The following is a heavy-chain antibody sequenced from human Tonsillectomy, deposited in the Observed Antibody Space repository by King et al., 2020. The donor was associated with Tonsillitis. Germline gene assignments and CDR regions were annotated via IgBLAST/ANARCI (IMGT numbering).Heavy chain of an antibody. CDR1: GFTFGDYG. Sequence: VQLVESGGGVVRPGGSLRLSCAASGFTFGDYGMSWVRQAPGKGLEWVSGINWNGGSTGYADSVKGRFTISRDNAKNSLYLQMNSLRAEDTALYYCARGEDCSGGKCYYYYGMEVWGQGTTVTVSS. CDR3: ARGEDCSGGKCYYYYGMEV. J-gene: IGHJ6*02. D-gene: IGHD2-15*01. V-gene: IGHV3-20*04. CDR2: INWNGGST.